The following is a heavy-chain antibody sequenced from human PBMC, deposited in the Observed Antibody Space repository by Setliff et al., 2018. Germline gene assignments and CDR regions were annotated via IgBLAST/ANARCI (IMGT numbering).Heavy chain of an antibody. CDR3: ARDRYYNSWSGTSITAPHDAFDI. V-gene: IGHV1-46*03. D-gene: IGHD3-3*01. CDR2: INPSGGLT. J-gene: IGHJ3*02. CDR1: GYTFTSYY. Sequence: ASVKVSCKASGYTFTSYYMHWVRQAPGQGLEWMGIINPSGGLTRYAQKFQGRVTMTRDTSMSTVYMEVSSLRSEDTAVYYCARDRYYNSWSGTSITAPHDAFDIWGQGTMVTVSS.